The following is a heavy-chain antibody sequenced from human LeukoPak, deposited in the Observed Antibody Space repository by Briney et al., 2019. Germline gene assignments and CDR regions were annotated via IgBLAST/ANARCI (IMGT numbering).Heavy chain of an antibody. CDR3: ARGGNWNAPFDY. V-gene: IGHV4-38-2*02. Sequence: SETLSLTCTVSGYSISSGYHWGRIRQPPGKGLEWIGSNYHSGSTYYNPPPKRRVTKSVDTPKNQFSLKLSSVTAAGTAVYYCARGGNWNAPFDYWGQGTLVTVSS. CDR2: NYHSGST. CDR1: GYSISSGYH. J-gene: IGHJ4*02. D-gene: IGHD1-1*01.